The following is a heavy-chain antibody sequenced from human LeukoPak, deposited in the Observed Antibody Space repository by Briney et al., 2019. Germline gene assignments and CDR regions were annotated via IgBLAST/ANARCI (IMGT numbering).Heavy chain of an antibody. CDR1: GGSISSYY. D-gene: IGHD7-27*01. V-gene: IGHV4-4*07. J-gene: IGHJ6*03. CDR3: ARDPPPPPPGYMDA. CDR2: IYTSGST. Sequence: SETLSLTCTVSGGSISSYYWSWIRQPAGKGLEWIGRIYTSGSTNYNPSFKSRVTISVDTSKNQFSLKVDSVTAADTAVYYCARDPPPPPPGYMDAWGKGPTVTVS.